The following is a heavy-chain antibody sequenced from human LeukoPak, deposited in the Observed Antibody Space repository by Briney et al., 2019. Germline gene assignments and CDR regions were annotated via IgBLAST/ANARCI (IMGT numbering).Heavy chain of an antibody. Sequence: GGSLRLSCAASGFAFSDYYMSWIRQAPGKGLEWVSYISSTGNSIFYADSVKGRFTISRDHAKNSLSLQLNSLRAEDTAVYYCAKGGIRYGYWFDHWGQGTLVTVFS. J-gene: IGHJ5*02. V-gene: IGHV3-11*01. CDR3: AKGGIRYGYWFDH. CDR1: GFAFSDYY. D-gene: IGHD3-10*01. CDR2: ISSTGNSI.